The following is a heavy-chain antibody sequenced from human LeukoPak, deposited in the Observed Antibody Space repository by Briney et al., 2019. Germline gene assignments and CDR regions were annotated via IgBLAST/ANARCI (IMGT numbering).Heavy chain of an antibody. CDR1: GGSISSSSYY. CDR3: ARLVVVTAITWYFDL. Sequence: KPSEALPLTCTVSGGSISSSSYYWGWIRQPPGKGLEWIGSIYYSGSTYYNPSLKSRVTISVDTSKNQFSLKLSSVTAADTAVYYCARLVVVTAITWYFDLWGRGTLVTVSS. CDR2: IYYSGST. J-gene: IGHJ2*01. V-gene: IGHV4-39*01. D-gene: IGHD2-21*02.